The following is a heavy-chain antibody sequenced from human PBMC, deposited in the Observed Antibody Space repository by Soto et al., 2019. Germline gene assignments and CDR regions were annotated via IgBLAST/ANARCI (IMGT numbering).Heavy chain of an antibody. CDR3: IPMMSSCYGYRPFEY. V-gene: IGHV3-15*07. CDR2: IKSKTDGGTT. D-gene: IGHD5-18*01. Sequence: EVQLVESGGGLVKPGGSLTLSCAASDFTFTNAWMNWVRQAPGKGLEWVGRIKSKTDGGTTDYAAPVKGRFAISRDDSKTTLYLQMNSLKTEDTAVYYCIPMMSSCYGYRPFEYWGQGALVTVSS. J-gene: IGHJ4*02. CDR1: DFTFTNAW.